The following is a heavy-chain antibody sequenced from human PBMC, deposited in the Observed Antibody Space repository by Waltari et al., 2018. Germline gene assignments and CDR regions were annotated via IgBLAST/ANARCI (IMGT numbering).Heavy chain of an antibody. CDR1: GYTFTSHD. Sequence: QVQLVQSGAEVKKPGDSVKVSSKASGYTFTSHDINWVRQATGQGLEWMGWMNPNSGNTGYEQKFQGRVTMTRNTSISTAYMELSSLRSEDTAVYYCARVKGYCSGGSCYGGFDYWGQGTLVTVSS. V-gene: IGHV1-8*01. CDR3: ARVKGYCSGGSCYGGFDY. D-gene: IGHD2-15*01. J-gene: IGHJ4*02. CDR2: MNPNSGNT.